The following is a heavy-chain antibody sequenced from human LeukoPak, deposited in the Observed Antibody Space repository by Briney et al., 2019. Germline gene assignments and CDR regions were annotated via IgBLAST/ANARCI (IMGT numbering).Heavy chain of an antibody. J-gene: IGHJ5*02. CDR3: ARGGERQLVGYP. CDR2: MNPNSGNT. CDR1: GYTFPSYD. V-gene: IGHV1-8*01. D-gene: IGHD6-13*01. Sequence: ASVKVSCKASGYTFPSYDINWVRQATGQGLGWMGWMNPNSGNTGYAQKFQGRVTMTRNTSISTAYMELSSLRSEDTAVYYCARGGERQLVGYPWGQGTMVTVSS.